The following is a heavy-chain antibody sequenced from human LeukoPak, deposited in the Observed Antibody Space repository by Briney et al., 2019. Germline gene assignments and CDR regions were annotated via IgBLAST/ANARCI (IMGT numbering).Heavy chain of an antibody. CDR3: ARGYCSSTSCYSREDREVGWFDP. V-gene: IGHV4-59*08. J-gene: IGHJ5*02. Sequence: PSETLSLTCTVSGGSISSYYWSWIRQPPGKGLEWIGYIYYSGSTNYNPSLKSRVTISVDTSKNQFSLKLSSVTAADTAVYYCARGYCSSTSCYSREDREVGWFDPWGQGTLVTVSS. CDR2: IYYSGST. D-gene: IGHD2-2*01. CDR1: GGSISSYY.